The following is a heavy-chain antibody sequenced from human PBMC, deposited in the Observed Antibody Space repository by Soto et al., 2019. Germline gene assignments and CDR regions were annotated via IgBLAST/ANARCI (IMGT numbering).Heavy chain of an antibody. CDR1: GFTFDDYA. J-gene: IGHJ4*02. V-gene: IGHV3-9*01. CDR3: AKDYYDFWSGPFDY. Sequence: EVQLVESGGGLVQPGRSLRLSCAASGFTFDDYAMHWVRQAPGKGLEWVSGISWNSGSIGYADSVKGRFTISRDNAKNSLNLQMNSLRAEDTALYYCAKDYYDFWSGPFDYWGQGTLVTVSS. CDR2: ISWNSGSI. D-gene: IGHD3-3*01.